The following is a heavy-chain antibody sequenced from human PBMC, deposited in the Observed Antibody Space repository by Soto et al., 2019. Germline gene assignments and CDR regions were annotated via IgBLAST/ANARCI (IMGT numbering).Heavy chain of an antibody. Sequence: QVQLVQSGAEVKKPGSSVKVSCKASGGTFSIYGISWVRQAPGQGLEWMGGIIPIFGTPNYAQKFQGRVTIMADESTSTAYMELSSLRADETAVYYCARDVSRDPACISTSCYYNGFDPWGQGTLVTVSS. CDR1: GGTFSIYG. CDR2: IIPIFGTP. J-gene: IGHJ5*02. V-gene: IGHV1-69*12. CDR3: ARDVSRDPACISTSCYYNGFDP. D-gene: IGHD2-2*01.